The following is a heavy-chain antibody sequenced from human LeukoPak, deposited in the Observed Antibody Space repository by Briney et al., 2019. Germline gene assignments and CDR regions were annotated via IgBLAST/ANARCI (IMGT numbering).Heavy chain of an antibody. CDR3: ARGAGAIARAFDI. V-gene: IGHV1-2*02. D-gene: IGHD1-26*01. Sequence: ASVKVSCKASGYTFTGYYMHWVRQAPGQGLEWMGWINGNSGDTNYAQKFQGRATMTRDTSISTAYLELSGLRSDDTAVYYCARGAGAIARAFDIWGQGTMVTVSS. J-gene: IGHJ3*02. CDR2: INGNSGDT. CDR1: GYTFTGYY.